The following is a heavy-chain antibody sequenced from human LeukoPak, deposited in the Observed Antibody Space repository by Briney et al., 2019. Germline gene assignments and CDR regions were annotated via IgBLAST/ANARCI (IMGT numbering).Heavy chain of an antibody. CDR3: AYSIAWGSEYFQS. CDR2: IYHSGST. V-gene: IGHV4-59*02. Sequence: SETLSLTCNVSGASVSGSYWSWIRHSPGKGLEWIAYIYHSGSTNYNTPLKRRVTLSSDTTNNQCSLKLTSVTAADTAGYYCAYSIAWGSEYFQSWGQGTLVTVSS. D-gene: IGHD6-19*01. CDR1: GASVSGSY. J-gene: IGHJ1*01.